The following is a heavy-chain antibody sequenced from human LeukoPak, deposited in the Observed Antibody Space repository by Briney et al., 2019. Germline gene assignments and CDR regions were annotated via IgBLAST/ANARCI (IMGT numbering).Heavy chain of an antibody. CDR2: IYSGGST. V-gene: IGHV3-66*01. Sequence: GGSLRLSCAASGFTVSSSYMSWVRQAPGKGLEWVSVIYSGGSTYYADSVKGRFTISRDNSKNTLYLQMNSLRAEDTAVYYCARDTDGYNYLDYWGQGTLVTVSS. CDR3: ARDTDGYNYLDY. J-gene: IGHJ4*02. D-gene: IGHD5-24*01. CDR1: GFTVSSSY.